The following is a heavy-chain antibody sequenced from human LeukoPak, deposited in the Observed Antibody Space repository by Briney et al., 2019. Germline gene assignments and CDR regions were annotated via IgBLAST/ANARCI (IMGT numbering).Heavy chain of an antibody. V-gene: IGHV4-61*02. CDR1: GGSISSGNYY. CDR2: ISTSGST. CDR3: ARPLLTDYYDSSGYAY. Sequence: TLSLTCTISGGSISSGNYYWSWFRQPAGKGLEWIGRISTSGSTHYNPSLKSRVTISVDTSKNQFSLKLTSVTAADTAVYYCARPLLTDYYDSSGYAYWGQEPWSPSPQ. J-gene: IGHJ4*01. D-gene: IGHD3-22*01.